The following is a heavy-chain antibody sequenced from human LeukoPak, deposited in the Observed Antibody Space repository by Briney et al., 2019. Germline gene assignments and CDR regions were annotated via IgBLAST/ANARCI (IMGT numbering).Heavy chain of an antibody. D-gene: IGHD2-15*01. CDR3: AKDGGLGGYCSGGSCYIA. CDR1: GFTFSNYA. J-gene: IGHJ5*02. Sequence: GGSLRLSCAASGFTFSNYAMSWVRQAPGKGLEWVSAIRGSGGSTYYADSVKGRFTISRDNSKNTLYLQMNSLRAEDTAVYYCAKDGGLGGYCSGGSCYIAWGQGTLVTVSS. CDR2: IRGSGGST. V-gene: IGHV3-23*01.